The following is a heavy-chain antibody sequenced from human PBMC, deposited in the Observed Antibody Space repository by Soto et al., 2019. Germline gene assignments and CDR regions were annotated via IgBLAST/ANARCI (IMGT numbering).Heavy chain of an antibody. V-gene: IGHV4-34*01. CDR2: INHSGST. CDR3: ASGRQLVSDY. CDR1: GGSFSGYY. D-gene: IGHD6-6*01. J-gene: IGHJ4*02. Sequence: PSETLSLTCAVYGGSFSGYYWSWIRQPPGKGLEWIGEINHSGSTNYNPSLKSRVTISVDTSKNQFSLKLSSVTAADTAVYYCASGRQLVSDYWGQGTMVTVSS.